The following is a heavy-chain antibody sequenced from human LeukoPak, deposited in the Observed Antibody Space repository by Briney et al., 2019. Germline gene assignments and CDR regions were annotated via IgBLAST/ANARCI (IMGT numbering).Heavy chain of an antibody. CDR2: ISSGSSYI. CDR3: ARGYCGSTSCYQFDY. CDR1: GFTFSGYS. D-gene: IGHD2-2*01. V-gene: IGHV3-21*01. J-gene: IGHJ4*02. Sequence: GGSLRLSCAASGFTFSGYSMNWVRQAPGKGLEWVSSISSGSSYIYYADSVKGRFTISRDNAKNSLYLQMNSLRAEDTAVYYCARGYCGSTSCYQFDYWGQGTLVTVSS.